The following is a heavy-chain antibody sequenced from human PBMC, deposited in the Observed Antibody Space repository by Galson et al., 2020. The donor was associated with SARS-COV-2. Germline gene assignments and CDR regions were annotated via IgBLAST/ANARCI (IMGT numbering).Heavy chain of an antibody. D-gene: IGHD3-9*01. Sequence: SQTLSLTCAISGDNVSSDRAAWNWIRQSPSRGIEWLGRTYYRSKWNNDYAVSMKGRLIINPDTSENQFSVQLDSVTPEDTAVYYCARERSDWSFFYCWGQGTLVTVSS. V-gene: IGHV6-1*01. CDR2: TYYRSKWNN. J-gene: IGHJ4*02. CDR3: ARERSDWSFFYC. CDR1: GDNVSSDRAA.